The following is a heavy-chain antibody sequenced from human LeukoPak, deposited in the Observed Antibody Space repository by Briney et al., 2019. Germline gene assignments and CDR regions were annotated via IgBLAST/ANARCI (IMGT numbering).Heavy chain of an antibody. CDR2: INPNSGGT. D-gene: IGHD2-2*01. CDR3: ARGEAPGTSWGYMDV. Sequence: ASVKVSCKASGYTFTGYYMHWVRQAPGQGLEWMGWINPNSGGTNYAQKFQGRVTMTRDTSISTAYMELSRLRSDDTAVYYCARGEAPGTSWGYMDVWGKGTTVTVSS. J-gene: IGHJ6*03. CDR1: GYTFTGYY. V-gene: IGHV1-2*02.